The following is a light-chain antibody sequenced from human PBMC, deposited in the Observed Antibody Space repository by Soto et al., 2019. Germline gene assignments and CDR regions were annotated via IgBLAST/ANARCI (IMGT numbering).Light chain of an antibody. CDR2: LGS. Sequence: DIVMTQSPLSLPVTPGEPASISCRSSQSLLHSNGYNYLDWYPQKPGQSPQLLIYLGSNQASGVPDRFSGSGSGTDFTLKISRVEAEDVGVYYCMQALQTPFTFGPGTKVDIK. CDR1: QSLLHSNGYNY. J-gene: IGKJ3*01. CDR3: MQALQTPFT. V-gene: IGKV2-28*01.